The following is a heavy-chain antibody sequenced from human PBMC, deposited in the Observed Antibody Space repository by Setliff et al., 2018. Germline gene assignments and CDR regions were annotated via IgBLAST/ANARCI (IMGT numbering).Heavy chain of an antibody. CDR1: GYTFTDSF. CDR2: INPNRDDT. CDR3: ARDGGLLQFLEWSRSYMDV. V-gene: IGHV1-2*02. D-gene: IGHD3-3*01. Sequence: ASVKVSCKASGYTFTDSFIHWVRQAPGQGFEWLGWINPNRDDTKYAQKFQHRILMAKDTSLNTVYVELGSLRSDDTATYYCARDGGLLQFLEWSRSYMDVWGKGTTVTVSS. J-gene: IGHJ6*03.